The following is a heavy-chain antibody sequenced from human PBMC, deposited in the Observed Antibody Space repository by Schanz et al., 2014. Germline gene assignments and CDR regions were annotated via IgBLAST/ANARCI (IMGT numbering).Heavy chain of an antibody. CDR2: ISGSSSTK. J-gene: IGHJ3*01. CDR1: GITFSGYS. V-gene: IGHV3-48*01. CDR3: ARDYESALSSPRHDAFDV. Sequence: EVQLVESGGGLAQPGGSLRLSCAASGITFSGYSMNWVRQAPGKGLEWVSYISGSSSTKYYADSVKGRFTISRDNGKKSLYRKMNSLRAEDTAVYFCARDYESALSSPRHDAFDVWGQGTVVTVSS. D-gene: IGHD3-22*01.